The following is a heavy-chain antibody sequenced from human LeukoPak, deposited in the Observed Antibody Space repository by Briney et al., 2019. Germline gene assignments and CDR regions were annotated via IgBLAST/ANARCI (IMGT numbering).Heavy chain of an antibody. CDR3: AVLYWSIAARPFDY. CDR1: GYTFTGYY. Sequence: GASVKVSCKASGYTFTGYYMHWVRQAPGQGLEWMGRINPNSGGTNYAQKFQGRVTMTRDTSISTAYMELSRLRSDDTAVYYCAVLYWSIAARPFDYWGQGTLFTVSS. J-gene: IGHJ4*02. D-gene: IGHD6-6*01. CDR2: INPNSGGT. V-gene: IGHV1-2*06.